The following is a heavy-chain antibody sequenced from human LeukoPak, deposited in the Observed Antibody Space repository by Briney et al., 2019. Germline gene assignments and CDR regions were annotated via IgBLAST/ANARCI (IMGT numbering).Heavy chain of an antibody. Sequence: PWETLSLTCTVSGGSISSYYWSWIRQPPGKGLEWIGYIYYSGSTNYNPSLKSRVTISVDTSKNQFSLKLSSVTAADTAVYYCARTPNDYYYSMDVWGKGTTVTVSS. V-gene: IGHV4-59*01. D-gene: IGHD2-15*01. CDR3: ARTPNDYYYSMDV. J-gene: IGHJ6*03. CDR2: IYYSGST. CDR1: GGSISSYY.